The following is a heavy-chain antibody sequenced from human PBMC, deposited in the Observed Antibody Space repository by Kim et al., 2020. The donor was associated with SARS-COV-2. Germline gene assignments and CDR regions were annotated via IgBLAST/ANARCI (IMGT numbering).Heavy chain of an antibody. D-gene: IGHD3-16*01. Sequence: DKRYSPSLKRRLTSTKDTSKNQVVLTMTYMDPVDTATYYCAHRQRFFDYWGQGTLVTVSS. CDR2: DK. V-gene: IGHV2-5*01. J-gene: IGHJ4*02. CDR3: AHRQRFFDY.